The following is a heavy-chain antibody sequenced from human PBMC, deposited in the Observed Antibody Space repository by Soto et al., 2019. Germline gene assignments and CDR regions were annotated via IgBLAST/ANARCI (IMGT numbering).Heavy chain of an antibody. D-gene: IGHD3-16*01. CDR1: GYTFTSYG. J-gene: IGHJ4*02. Sequence: ASVKVSCKASGYTFTSYGISWVRQAPGQGLEWMGWINAYNGNTNYAQNLQGRLTMTTGTSTSTAYMELRSLRSDDTAVYYCARDWFGVDYWGQGTLVTVSS. V-gene: IGHV1-18*01. CDR2: INAYNGNT. CDR3: ARDWFGVDY.